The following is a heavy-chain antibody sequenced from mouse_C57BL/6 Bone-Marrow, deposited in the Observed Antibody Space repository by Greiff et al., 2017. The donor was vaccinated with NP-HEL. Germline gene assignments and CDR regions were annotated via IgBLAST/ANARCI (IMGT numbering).Heavy chain of an antibody. Sequence: EVKLVESGGGLVQSGRSLRLSCATSGFTFSDFYMEWVRQAPGKGLEWIAASRNKANDYTTEYSASVTGRFIVSRDTSQSILYLQMNALRAEDTAIYYCARDAGSNAFAYWGQGTLVTVSA. D-gene: IGHD2-5*01. V-gene: IGHV7-1*01. CDR3: ARDAGSNAFAY. CDR1: GFTFSDFY. CDR2: SRNKANDYTT. J-gene: IGHJ3*01.